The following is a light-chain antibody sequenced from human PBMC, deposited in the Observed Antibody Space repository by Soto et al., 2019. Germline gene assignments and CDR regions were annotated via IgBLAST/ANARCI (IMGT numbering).Light chain of an antibody. J-gene: IGLJ3*02. Sequence: QSVLTQPASVSGSPGQSITISCTGTSSDVGGYDYVSWYQQHPGTAPKLMIYDVSYRPSGISNRFSGSKSGNTASLTISGLQAEDEADYYCSSYSSTTTRVFGGGTKVTV. CDR1: SSDVGGYDY. CDR3: SSYSSTTTRV. V-gene: IGLV2-14*01. CDR2: DVS.